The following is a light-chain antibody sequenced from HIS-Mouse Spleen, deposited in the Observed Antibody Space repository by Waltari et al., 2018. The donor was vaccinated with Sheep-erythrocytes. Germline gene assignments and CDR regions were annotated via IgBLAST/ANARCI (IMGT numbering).Light chain of an antibody. Sequence: SYELTQPPSVSVSPGQTASITCSGDKLGDKYACWYQQKPGQSPVLVIYQDSKRPSGIPERFYCSNSGNTATLTISGTQAMDEADYYCQAWDSSTAWVFGGGTKLTVL. CDR1: KLGDKY. CDR2: QDS. V-gene: IGLV3-1*01. J-gene: IGLJ2*01. CDR3: QAWDSSTAWV.